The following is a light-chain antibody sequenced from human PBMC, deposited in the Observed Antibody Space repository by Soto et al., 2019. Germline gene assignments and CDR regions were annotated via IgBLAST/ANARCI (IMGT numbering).Light chain of an antibody. CDR1: SSNIGSNH. Sequence: QSVLIQPRSASVTPGQRVIISCSGSSSNIGSNHVYWYQQFPGTAPKLLIYTNNQRPSGVPDRFSGSKSDTSASLALSGLRSEDEADYYCAAWDDRLSGWVFGGGTKLTVL. J-gene: IGLJ3*02. CDR2: TNN. CDR3: AAWDDRLSGWV. V-gene: IGLV1-47*02.